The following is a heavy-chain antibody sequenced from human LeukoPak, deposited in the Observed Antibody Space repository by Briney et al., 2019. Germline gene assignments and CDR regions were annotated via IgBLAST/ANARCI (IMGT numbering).Heavy chain of an antibody. CDR2: IYHSGST. CDR1: GYSISSGYY. J-gene: IGHJ4*02. CDR3: ARVRRQQLAPDY. D-gene: IGHD6-13*01. V-gene: IGHV4-38-2*02. Sequence: SETLSLTCTVSGYSISSGYYWGWIRQPPGKGLEWIGEIYHSGSTNYNPSLKSRVTISVDTSKNQFSLKLSSVTAADTAVYYCARVRRQQLAPDYWGQGTLVTVSS.